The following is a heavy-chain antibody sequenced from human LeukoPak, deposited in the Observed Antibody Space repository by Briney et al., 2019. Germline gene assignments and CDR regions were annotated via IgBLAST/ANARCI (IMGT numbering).Heavy chain of an antibody. D-gene: IGHD3-10*01. CDR2: IYVGGGT. Sequence: GGSLRLSCAASGFTFSSYGMNWVRQAPGKGLEWVSIIYVGGGTYYADSVKGRFTMSRDNSRNTLYLQMNSLRAEDTAVYYCARGQFYGSQSSRAFDYWAQGTLVTVSS. J-gene: IGHJ4*02. CDR3: ARGQFYGSQSSRAFDY. CDR1: GFTFSSYG. V-gene: IGHV3-66*01.